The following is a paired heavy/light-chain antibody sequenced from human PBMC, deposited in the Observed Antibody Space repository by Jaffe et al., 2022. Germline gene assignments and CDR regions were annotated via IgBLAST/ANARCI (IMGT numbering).Light chain of an antibody. CDR3: CSYAGSYSWV. V-gene: IGLV2-11*01. Sequence: QSALTQPRSVSGSPGQSVTISCTGTSSDVGGYNYVSWYQQHPGKAPKLMIYDVNKRPSGVPDRFSGSKSGNTASLTISGLQAEDEADYYCCSYAGSYSWVFGGGTKLTVL. CDR1: SSDVGGYNY. J-gene: IGLJ3*02. CDR2: DVN.
Heavy chain of an antibody. CDR3: ARGHRSIFGVGDFDY. CDR1: GYTFTSYG. D-gene: IGHD3-3*01. Sequence: QVQLVQSGAEVKKPGASVKVSCKASGYTFTSYGISWVRQAPGQGLEWMGWISTYNGDTNYAQKLQGRVTMTTDTSTTTAYMELRSLRSDDTAVYYCARGHRSIFGVGDFDYWGQGTLVTVSS. V-gene: IGHV1-18*01. J-gene: IGHJ4*02. CDR2: ISTYNGDT.